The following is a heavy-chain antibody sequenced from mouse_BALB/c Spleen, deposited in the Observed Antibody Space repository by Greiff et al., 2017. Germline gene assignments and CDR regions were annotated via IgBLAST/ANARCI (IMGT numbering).Heavy chain of an antibody. CDR1: GYSITSGYY. Sequence: DVQLQESGPGLVKPSQSLSLTCSVTGYSITSGYYWNWIRQFPGNKLEWMGYISYDGSNNYNPSLKNRISITRDTSKNQFFLKLNSVTTEDTATYYCARDLHYYYWGQGTTLTVSS. CDR2: ISYDGSN. J-gene: IGHJ2*01. CDR3: ARDLHYYY. D-gene: IGHD1-2*01. V-gene: IGHV3-6*02.